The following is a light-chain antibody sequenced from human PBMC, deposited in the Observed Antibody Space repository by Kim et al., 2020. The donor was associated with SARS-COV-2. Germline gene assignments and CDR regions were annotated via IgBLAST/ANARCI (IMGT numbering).Light chain of an antibody. CDR3: CSFAGTYSLV. J-gene: IGLJ3*02. Sequence: GQSVTMSCTGTSRDVGSYNFVSWYQKQAGKAPKLILYDVNKRPSGVPDRFSGSKSGNTASLTVSGLQAEDEADYYCCSFAGTYSLVFGGGTQLTVL. CDR1: SRDVGSYNF. CDR2: DVN. V-gene: IGLV2-11*01.